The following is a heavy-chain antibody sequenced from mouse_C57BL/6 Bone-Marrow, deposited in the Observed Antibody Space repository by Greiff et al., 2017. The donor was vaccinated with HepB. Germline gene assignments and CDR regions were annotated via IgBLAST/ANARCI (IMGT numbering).Heavy chain of an antibody. J-gene: IGHJ2*01. Sequence: VQLQESGAELVRPGASVKLSCKASGYTFTDYYINWVKQRPGQGLEWIARIYPGSGNTYYNEKFKGKATLTAEKSSSTAYMQLSSLTSEDSAVYFCARPHYYGSSYVGDYWGQGTTLTVSS. CDR2: IYPGSGNT. CDR1: GYTFTDYY. V-gene: IGHV1-76*01. CDR3: ARPHYYGSSYVGDY. D-gene: IGHD1-1*01.